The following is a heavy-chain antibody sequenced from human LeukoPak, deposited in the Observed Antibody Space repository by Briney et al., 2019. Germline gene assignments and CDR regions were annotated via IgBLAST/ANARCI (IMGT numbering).Heavy chain of an antibody. V-gene: IGHV1-2*02. CDR2: INPNSGGT. J-gene: IGHJ4*02. D-gene: IGHD1-26*01. CDR3: ARDLSSTSNWEFDF. Sequence: ASVKVSCKASGYTFTDYYMHWVRQAPGQGLEWMGWINPNSGGTNYAQNFQGRVTMTRDTSISTAYVELSRLTSDDTAMYYCARDLSSTSNWEFDFWGQGTLVTVSS. CDR1: GYTFTDYY.